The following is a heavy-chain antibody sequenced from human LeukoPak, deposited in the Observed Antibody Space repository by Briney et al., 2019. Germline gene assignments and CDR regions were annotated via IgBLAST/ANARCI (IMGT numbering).Heavy chain of an antibody. V-gene: IGHV3-7*01. CDR2: IKQDGSEK. Sequence: GGSLGLSCAASGFTFSNYWMTWVRQAPGKGPEWVASIKQDGSEKYHVDSVRGRFTVSRDNPKNSLYLQMNSLRGEDTAVYYCATGINSGYWGQGTLVTVSS. J-gene: IGHJ4*02. CDR3: ATGINSGY. CDR1: GFTFSNYW. D-gene: IGHD3-10*01.